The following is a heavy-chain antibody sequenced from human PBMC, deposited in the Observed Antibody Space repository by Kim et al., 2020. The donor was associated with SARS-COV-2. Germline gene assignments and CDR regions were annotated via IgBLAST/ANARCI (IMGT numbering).Heavy chain of an antibody. Sequence: GGSLRLSCAASGFTFSSYAMSWVRQAPGKGLEWVSAISGSGGSTYYADSVKGRFTISRDNSKNTLYLQMNSLRAEDTAVYYCAKDPYCGGDCYYQYYYGMDVWGQGTTVTVSS. D-gene: IGHD2-21*02. J-gene: IGHJ6*02. CDR3: AKDPYCGGDCYYQYYYGMDV. V-gene: IGHV3-23*01. CDR2: ISGSGGST. CDR1: GFTFSSYA.